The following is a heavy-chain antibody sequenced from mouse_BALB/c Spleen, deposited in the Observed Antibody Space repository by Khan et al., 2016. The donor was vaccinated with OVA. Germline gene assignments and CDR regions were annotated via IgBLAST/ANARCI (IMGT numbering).Heavy chain of an antibody. D-gene: IGHD3-2*02. Sequence: QIQLVQSEAELVRPGASVKLSCKTSGYIFTSYWIHWVKQRSGQGLEWIARIYPGTDNTYYNEKLKDKATLTADKSSSTAYMHFSSLKSEDSAVYFCAREEALYYIDYWGQGTTLTVSS. J-gene: IGHJ2*01. CDR2: IYPGTDNT. CDR3: AREEALYYIDY. V-gene: IGHV1-76*01. CDR1: GYIFTSYW.